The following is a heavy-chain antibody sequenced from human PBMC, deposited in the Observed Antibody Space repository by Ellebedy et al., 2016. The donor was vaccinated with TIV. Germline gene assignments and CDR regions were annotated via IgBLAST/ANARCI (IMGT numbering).Heavy chain of an antibody. Sequence: GGSLRLXXAASGFTFSSYAMSWVRQAPGKGLEWVSAISGSGGSTYYADSVKGRFTISRDNSKNTLYLQMNSLRAEDTAVYYCARRWKAYCGGDCYWVDYWGQGTLVTVSS. D-gene: IGHD2-21*02. CDR3: ARRWKAYCGGDCYWVDY. CDR1: GFTFSSYA. CDR2: ISGSGGST. J-gene: IGHJ4*02. V-gene: IGHV3-23*01.